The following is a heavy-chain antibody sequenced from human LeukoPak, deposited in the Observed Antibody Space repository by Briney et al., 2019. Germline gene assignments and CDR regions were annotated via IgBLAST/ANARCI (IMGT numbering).Heavy chain of an antibody. J-gene: IGHJ6*02. Sequence: VASVKVSCKASGYTFTGYYMHWVRQAPGQGLERMGWINPNSGGTNYAQKFQGRVTMTRDTSISTAYMELSRLRSDDTAVYYCARGPGLQYYYDSSGIMFCGMDVWGQGTTVTVSS. CDR2: INPNSGGT. CDR1: GYTFTGYY. D-gene: IGHD3-22*01. CDR3: ARGPGLQYYYDSSGIMFCGMDV. V-gene: IGHV1-2*02.